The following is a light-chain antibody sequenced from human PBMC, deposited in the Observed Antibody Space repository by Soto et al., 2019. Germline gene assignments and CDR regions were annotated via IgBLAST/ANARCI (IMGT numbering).Light chain of an antibody. CDR1: QSVSSY. Sequence: EIVLTQSPATLSLSPGERATLSCRASQSVSSYLAWYQQKPGQAPRLLIYDASTRATGIPARFSGSGSGTDVTLTISSLEPEDFAVYCCQQRSNWLTFGGGTKVEIK. CDR3: QQRSNWLT. J-gene: IGKJ4*01. CDR2: DAS. V-gene: IGKV3-11*01.